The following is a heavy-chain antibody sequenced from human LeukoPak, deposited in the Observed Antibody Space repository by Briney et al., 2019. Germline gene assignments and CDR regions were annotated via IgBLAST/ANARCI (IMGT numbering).Heavy chain of an antibody. CDR2: IHPNSGGT. CDR3: ARGDIYWDY. CDR1: GYTFTAYY. V-gene: IGHV1-2*02. Sequence: ASVKVSCKASGYTFTAYYVHGVRQAPGQGPEWMGWIHPNSGGTKYAQNFQGRVTMTRDTSITTAYMELSSLRSDDTAVYYCARGDIYWDYWGQGTQVTVSS. D-gene: IGHD2-15*01. J-gene: IGHJ4*02.